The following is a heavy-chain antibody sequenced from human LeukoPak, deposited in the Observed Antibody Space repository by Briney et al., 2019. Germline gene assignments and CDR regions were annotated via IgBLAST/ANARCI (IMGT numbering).Heavy chain of an antibody. CDR1: GFTFSSYG. CDR3: ARVSSAYWNTPETEYLSAYFDY. D-gene: IGHD1/OR15-1a*01. J-gene: IGHJ4*02. CDR2: IWYDGSNK. Sequence: GRSLRLSCAASGFTFSSYGMHWVRQAPGKGLEWVAVIWYDGSNKYYADSVKGRFTISRDNSKNTLYLQMNSLRAEDTAVYYCARVSSAYWNTPETEYLSAYFDYWGQGTLVTVSS. V-gene: IGHV3-30*19.